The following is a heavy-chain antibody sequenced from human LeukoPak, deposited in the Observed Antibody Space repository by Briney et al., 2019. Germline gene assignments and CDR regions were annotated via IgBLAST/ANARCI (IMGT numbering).Heavy chain of an antibody. D-gene: IGHD7-27*01. Sequence: GGSLRLSCGASGFTFSNYWMSWVRHTPGKGLEWVANINQDGSDKYYVDSVEGRFTISKDNAKNSLYLQMNSLRAEDTAVYFCARGIRSDWHILGNDYFYYYMDVWGKGTTVTVSS. J-gene: IGHJ6*03. V-gene: IGHV3-7*01. CDR3: ARGIRSDWHILGNDYFYYYMDV. CDR1: GFTFSNYW. CDR2: INQDGSDK.